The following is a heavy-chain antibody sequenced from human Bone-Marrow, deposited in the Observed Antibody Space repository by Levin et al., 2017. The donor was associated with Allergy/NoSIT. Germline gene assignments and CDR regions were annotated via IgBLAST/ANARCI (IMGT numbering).Heavy chain of an antibody. CDR2: IIPMIQKS. CDR3: AGRYDFWRGPTFYYFAF. J-gene: IGHJ4*02. D-gene: IGHD3-3*01. Sequence: SVKVSCKASGGNFRDYIINWVRQAPGQGLEWVGSIIPMIQKSSYAQKFQGRVTITADEPTATAFMELSGLTSEDTAVYYCAGRYDFWRGPTFYYFAFWAPGTRVAVS. CDR1: GGNFRDYI. V-gene: IGHV1-69*02.